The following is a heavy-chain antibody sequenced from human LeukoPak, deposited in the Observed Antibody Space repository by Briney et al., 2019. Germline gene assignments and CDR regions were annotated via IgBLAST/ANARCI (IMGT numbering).Heavy chain of an antibody. D-gene: IGHD3-22*01. J-gene: IGHJ6*03. CDR3: ARGPGYYHGSGSAMDV. V-gene: IGHV1-2*02. CDR2: INPHSGDT. CDR1: GYTFTGYY. Sequence: ASVKVSCKASGYTFTGYYMHWVRRAPGQGLEWMGWINPHSGDTKYAQNFQGRVTMTRDTSINTAYMDLSRLKSDDTAVYYCARGPGYYHGSGSAMDVWGKGTTVTVSS.